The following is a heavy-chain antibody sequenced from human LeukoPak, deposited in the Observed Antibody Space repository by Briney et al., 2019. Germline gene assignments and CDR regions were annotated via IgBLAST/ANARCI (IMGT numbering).Heavy chain of an antibody. CDR2: IKQDGSEK. CDR1: GFTFSSYW. J-gene: IGHJ4*02. Sequence: GGSLRLSCAASGFTFSSYWMSWVRQAPGKGLEWVANIKQDGSEKYYVDSVKGRFTISRDNAKNSLHLQMNSLRAEDTAVYYCASWAGVVDDFNGPFDYWGQGTLVTVSS. CDR3: ASWAGVVDDFNGPFDY. D-gene: IGHD2-15*01. V-gene: IGHV3-7*01.